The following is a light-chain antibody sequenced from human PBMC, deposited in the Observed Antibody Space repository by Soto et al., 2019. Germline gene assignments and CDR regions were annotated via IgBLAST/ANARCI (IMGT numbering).Light chain of an antibody. CDR1: QDITHY. Sequence: DIQMTQSPSSLSTSVGDRVTITCQASQDITHYLNWYQQKPGKAPKLLIYDASNLETGVPSRSSGSGSGTDFTFTISSLQPEDIATYYCQQYDNLPITFGQGTRLENK. CDR3: QQYDNLPIT. J-gene: IGKJ5*01. V-gene: IGKV1-33*01. CDR2: DAS.